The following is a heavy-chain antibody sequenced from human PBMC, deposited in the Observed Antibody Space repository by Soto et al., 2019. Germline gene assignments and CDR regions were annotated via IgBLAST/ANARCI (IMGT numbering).Heavy chain of an antibody. CDR3: ARERPDGARLDP. D-gene: IGHD6-6*01. Sequence: SETLSLTCTVSGDSIISGDYYWSWIRQPPGKGLEWIGYIYYSGDTSYNPSLKSRVTISIDTSKNQFSLKLSSVTAADTAVYYCARERPDGARLDPWGQGALVTVSS. CDR2: IYYSGDT. J-gene: IGHJ5*02. V-gene: IGHV4-30-4*08. CDR1: GDSIISGDYY.